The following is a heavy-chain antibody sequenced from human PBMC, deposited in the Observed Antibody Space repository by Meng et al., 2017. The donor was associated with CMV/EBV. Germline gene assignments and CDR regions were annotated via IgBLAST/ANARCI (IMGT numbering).Heavy chain of an antibody. CDR1: GGSISSGSYY. CDR3: AREAFKVLFFPFDP. Sequence: QVQLQESGPGLVKPSQTLSLTCTVSGGSISSGSYYWSWIRQPAGKGLEWIGRIYTNGSTNYNPSLKSRVTISVDTSKNQFSLKLSSVTAADTAVYYCAREAFKVLFFPFDPWGQGTLVTVSS. CDR2: IYTNGST. J-gene: IGHJ5*02. D-gene: IGHD1-1*01. V-gene: IGHV4-61*02.